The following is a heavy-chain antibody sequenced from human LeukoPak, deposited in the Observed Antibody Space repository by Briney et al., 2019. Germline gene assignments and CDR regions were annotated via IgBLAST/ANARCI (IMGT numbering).Heavy chain of an antibody. J-gene: IGHJ3*01. CDR2: TYHRSTWYN. CDR3: VRGGLVRGAINSLIGFDV. D-gene: IGHD3-10*01. Sequence: THPLTCVIFVGSVPQNSAGWLGVKQSPSRALEWLGRTYHRSTWYNDAAPSVKGRLTINPDTAKNQFSLQLESVTAEDTALYYCVRGGLVRGAINSLIGFDVWGQGIMVTVSS. CDR1: VGSVPQNSAG. V-gene: IGHV6-1*01.